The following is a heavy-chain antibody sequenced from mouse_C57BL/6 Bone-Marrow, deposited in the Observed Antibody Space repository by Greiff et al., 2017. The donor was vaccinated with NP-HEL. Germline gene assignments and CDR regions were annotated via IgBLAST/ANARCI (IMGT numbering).Heavy chain of an antibody. Sequence: EVKLVESGGGLVQSGRSLRLSCATSGFTFSDFYMEWVRQAPGKGLEWIAASRNKANDYTTEYSASVKGRFIVSRDTSQSILYLQMNALRAEDTAIDYCARALYDGYLDYWGQGTTLTVSS. V-gene: IGHV7-1*01. J-gene: IGHJ2*01. CDR1: GFTFSDFY. CDR3: ARALYDGYLDY. D-gene: IGHD2-3*01. CDR2: SRNKANDYTT.